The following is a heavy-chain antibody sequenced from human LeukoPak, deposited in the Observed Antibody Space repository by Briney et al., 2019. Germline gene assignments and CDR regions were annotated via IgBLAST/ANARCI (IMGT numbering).Heavy chain of an antibody. CDR2: IYYSGST. J-gene: IGHJ4*02. V-gene: IGHV4-31*03. CDR1: GGSISSGGYY. D-gene: IGHD4-17*01. CDR3: ARDGDYGPYFDY. Sequence: SQTLSLTCTVSGGSISSGGYYWSWIRQHPGKGLEWIGYIYYSGSTYYNPSLKSRVTISVDTSKNQFSLKLSSVTAADTAVYYCARDGDYGPYFDYWGQGTLVTVPS.